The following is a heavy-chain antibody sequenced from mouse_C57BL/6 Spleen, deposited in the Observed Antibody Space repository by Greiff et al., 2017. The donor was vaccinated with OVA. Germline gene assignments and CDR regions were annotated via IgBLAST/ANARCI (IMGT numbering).Heavy chain of an antibody. V-gene: IGHV2-5*01. CDR1: GFSLTSYG. J-gene: IGHJ4*01. Sequence: VKLVESGPGLVQPSQCLSITCTVSGFSLTSYGVHWVRQSPGKGLEWLGAIWRGGSTDYNAAFMSRLGIPQDHTQSQVFCKMNSLQADDTAIYFCTTPYYDYGYYAMDYWGQGTSVTVSS. D-gene: IGHD2-4*01. CDR2: IWRGGST. CDR3: TTPYYDYGYYAMDY.